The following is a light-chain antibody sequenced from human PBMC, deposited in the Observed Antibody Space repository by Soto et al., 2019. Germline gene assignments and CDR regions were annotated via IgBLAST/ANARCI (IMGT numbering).Light chain of an antibody. CDR2: EVN. V-gene: IGLV2-8*01. Sequence: QSALTRPPSASGSPGQSVAISCTGTSRDVGASDYVSWYQQHSGKAPKLLLYEVNKRPSGVPDRFSGSKSGNTASLTVSALQADDEADYYCLSHSGSSNVLGTGTKVTVL. CDR3: LSHSGSSNV. CDR1: SRDVGASDY. J-gene: IGLJ1*01.